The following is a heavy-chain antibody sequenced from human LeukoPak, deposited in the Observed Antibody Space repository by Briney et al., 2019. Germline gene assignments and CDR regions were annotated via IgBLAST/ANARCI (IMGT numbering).Heavy chain of an antibody. CDR3: ARDYADYVGYFFFDY. D-gene: IGHD4-17*01. Sequence: PGGSLRLSCAASGLTFNNYAINWVRQAPGKGLEWVSSISGGGETTYYADSAKGRFTISWDNSQNTLYLQMNSLRAEDTAVYYCARDYADYVGYFFFDYWGQGTMVTVSS. J-gene: IGHJ4*02. V-gene: IGHV3-23*01. CDR1: GLTFNNYA. CDR2: ISGGGETT.